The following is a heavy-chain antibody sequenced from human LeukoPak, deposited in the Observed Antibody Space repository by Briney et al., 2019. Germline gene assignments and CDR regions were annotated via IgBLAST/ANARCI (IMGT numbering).Heavy chain of an antibody. CDR3: ARGTPYSSGSYAGIHYFDY. J-gene: IGHJ4*02. Sequence: SETLSLTCAVYGGSFSAYYWSWFGQPPGKGWQGWGEIIHTGSTNYNPSLKSRVTISAHTSKNQSSLKLSSVTAADTAVYYCARGTPYSSGSYAGIHYFDYWGQGSLVTVSS. V-gene: IGHV4-34*01. CDR1: GGSFSAYY. CDR2: IIHTGST. D-gene: IGHD6-19*01.